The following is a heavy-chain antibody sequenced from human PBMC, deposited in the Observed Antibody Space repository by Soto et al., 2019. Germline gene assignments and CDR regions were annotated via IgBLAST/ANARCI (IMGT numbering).Heavy chain of an antibody. CDR2: INHSGST. Sequence: PSETLSLTCAVYGGSFSGYYWSWIRQPPGKGLEWIGEINHSGSTNYNPSLKSRVTISVDTSKNQFSLKLSSVTAADTAVYYCARVQVIAAAASNWFDSWGQGTLVTVSS. J-gene: IGHJ5*01. CDR1: GGSFSGYY. V-gene: IGHV4-34*01. D-gene: IGHD6-13*01. CDR3: ARVQVIAAAASNWFDS.